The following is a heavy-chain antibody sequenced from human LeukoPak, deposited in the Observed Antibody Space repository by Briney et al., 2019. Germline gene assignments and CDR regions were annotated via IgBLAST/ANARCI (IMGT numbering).Heavy chain of an antibody. V-gene: IGHV3-23*01. CDR3: AKDWYLMRTTVTTVDY. Sequence: TGGSLRLSCAASGFTFSSYAMSWVRQAPGKGLEWVSAISGSGGSTYYADSVKGRFTISRDNSKNTLYLQMNSLRAEDTAVYYCAKDWYLMRTTVTTVDYWGQGTLVTVSS. CDR2: ISGSGGST. J-gene: IGHJ4*02. D-gene: IGHD4-17*01. CDR1: GFTFSSYA.